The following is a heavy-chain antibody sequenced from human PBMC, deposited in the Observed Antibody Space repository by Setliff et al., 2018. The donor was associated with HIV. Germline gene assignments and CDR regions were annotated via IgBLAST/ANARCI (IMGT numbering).Heavy chain of an antibody. J-gene: IGHJ4*02. V-gene: IGHV3-53*01. CDR3: ARGGEYFDY. CDR1: GFTVSSNY. Sequence: GGSLRLSCAASGFTVSSNYMNWVRQAPGKGLEWVSILYGTGGTYYADSVKGRFTISRDSSKSTLYLQMNGLRAEDTAVYYCARGGEYFDYWGQGTLVTVSS. D-gene: IGHD4-17*01. CDR2: LYGTGGT.